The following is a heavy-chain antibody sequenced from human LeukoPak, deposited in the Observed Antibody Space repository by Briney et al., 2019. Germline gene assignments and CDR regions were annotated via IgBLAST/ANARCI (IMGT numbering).Heavy chain of an antibody. J-gene: IGHJ4*02. CDR1: GYTFTNYR. V-gene: IGHV1-18*01. D-gene: IGHD5-24*01. CDR3: VRCRMATIAGFDY. CDR2: IGDYYGNT. Sequence: ASVKVSCKASGYTFTNYRISWVRQAPGHGLEWMGWIGDYYGNTNYAQKVQGRVSMTTDTSTSTAYMELRSLRSDDTAVYYCVRCRMATIAGFDYWGQGTLVTVSA.